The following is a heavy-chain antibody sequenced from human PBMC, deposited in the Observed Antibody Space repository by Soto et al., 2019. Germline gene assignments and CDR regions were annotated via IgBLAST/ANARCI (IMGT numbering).Heavy chain of an antibody. J-gene: IGHJ4*02. D-gene: IGHD2-21*01. CDR3: ARERGGVVGMYYFDY. CDR2: IYSGGST. V-gene: IGHV3-53*01. Sequence: EVQLVESGGGLIQPGGSLRLSCAASGFTVSSNYMSWVRQAPGKGLEWVSVIYSGGSTYYADSVKGRFTISRDNSKNTLYLQMNSLRAEDTAVYYCARERGGVVGMYYFDYWGQGTLVTVSS. CDR1: GFTVSSNY.